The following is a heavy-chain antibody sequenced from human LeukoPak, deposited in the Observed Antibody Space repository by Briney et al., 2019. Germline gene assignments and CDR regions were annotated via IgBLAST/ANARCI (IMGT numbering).Heavy chain of an antibody. CDR3: ARDFWCSGGSCYSATFDY. V-gene: IGHV1-18*01. CDR1: GYTFTSYG. J-gene: IGHJ4*02. Sequence: ASVKVSCKASGYTFTSYGISWVRRAPGQGLEWMGWISAYNGNTNYAQKLQGRVTMTTDTSTSTAYMELRSLRSDDTAVYYCARDFWCSGGSCYSATFDYWGQGTLVTVSS. D-gene: IGHD2-15*01. CDR2: ISAYNGNT.